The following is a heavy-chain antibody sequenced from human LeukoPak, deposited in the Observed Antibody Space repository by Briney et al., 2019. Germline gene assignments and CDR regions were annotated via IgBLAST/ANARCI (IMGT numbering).Heavy chain of an antibody. J-gene: IGHJ4*02. CDR2: INPLNGDT. D-gene: IGHD2-2*01. CDR1: GYTFTSHD. V-gene: IGHV1-8*01. CDR3: ASTDCSSTSCPFDY. Sequence: ASVKVSCKASGYTFTSHDVNWVRRTTGQGPEWMGRINPLNGDTDHAQKFQGRVTMTSNSSMSAVYMELSSLRSEDTAVYYCASTDCSSTSCPFDYWGQGTLVTVSS.